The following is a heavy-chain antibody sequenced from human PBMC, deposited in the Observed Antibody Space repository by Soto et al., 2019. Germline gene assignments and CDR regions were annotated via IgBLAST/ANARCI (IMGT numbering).Heavy chain of an antibody. CDR3: ARDPPPGYDHDY. J-gene: IGHJ4*02. CDR1: GFTFSSYS. Sequence: GGSLRLSYAASGFTFSSYSVNWVRQAPGKGLEWVSSISSSSSYIYYADSVKGRFTISRDNAKNSLYLQMNSLRAEDTAVYYCARDPPPGYDHDYWGQGTLVTVSS. D-gene: IGHD5-12*01. V-gene: IGHV3-21*01. CDR2: ISSSSSYI.